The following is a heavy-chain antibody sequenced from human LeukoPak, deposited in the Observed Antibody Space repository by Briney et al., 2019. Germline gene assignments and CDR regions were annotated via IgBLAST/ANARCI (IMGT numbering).Heavy chain of an antibody. CDR1: GFTFSSYS. J-gene: IGHJ4*02. D-gene: IGHD3-22*01. Sequence: GGSLRLPCAASGFTFSSYSMNWVRQAPGKGLEWVSSISSSSSYIYYADSVKGRFTISRDNAKNSLYLQMNSLRAEDTAVYYCARNRDSSGYYLGPFDYWGQGTLVTVSS. CDR2: ISSSSSYI. V-gene: IGHV3-21*01. CDR3: ARNRDSSGYYLGPFDY.